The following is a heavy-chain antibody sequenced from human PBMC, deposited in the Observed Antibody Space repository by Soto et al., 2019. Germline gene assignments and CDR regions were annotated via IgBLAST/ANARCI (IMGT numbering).Heavy chain of an antibody. Sequence: SETLSLTCTVSGGSMSTMSYYWGWVRQSPGEGLEWIASIYHGGSTVYNPSLQSRVTISIDTSKNQFSLQLSSMTAADTAVYYCSRLAYDANYFNVYGDDAIELWGQGTMVSVSS. CDR2: IYHGGST. D-gene: IGHD3-10*01. CDR1: GGSMSTMSYY. J-gene: IGHJ3*01. V-gene: IGHV4-39*01. CDR3: SRLAYDANYFNVYGDDAIEL.